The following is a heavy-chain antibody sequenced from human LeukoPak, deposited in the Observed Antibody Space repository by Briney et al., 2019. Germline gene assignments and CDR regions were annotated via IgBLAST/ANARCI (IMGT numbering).Heavy chain of an antibody. CDR1: GYSFTGYG. CDR3: ARVTEIVATSHYYGIDV. J-gene: IGHJ6*04. CDR2: INAYNGNT. V-gene: IGHV1-18*04. Sequence: ASVKGSCKASGYSFTGYGINWVRQAPGQGLQWMGWINAYNGNTNYAQKVQGRVTMTTDTSTSTAHMELRSLRSDDTAVYYCARVTEIVATSHYYGIDVWGKGSTVTVAS. D-gene: IGHD5-12*01.